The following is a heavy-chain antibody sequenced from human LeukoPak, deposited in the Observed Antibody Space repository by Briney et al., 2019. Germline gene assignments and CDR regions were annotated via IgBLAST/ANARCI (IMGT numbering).Heavy chain of an antibody. V-gene: IGHV3-23*01. D-gene: IGHD2-15*01. CDR1: GFTFSSYL. Sequence: QPGGSLRLSCAASGFTFSSYLMNWVRQAPGKGLEWVSAISGSGGSTYYADSVKGRFTISRDNSKNTLYLQMNSLRAEDTAVYYYAKNLISCSGGSCYSANDYWDQGTPVTVSS. CDR3: AKNLISCSGGSCYSANDY. J-gene: IGHJ4*02. CDR2: ISGSGGST.